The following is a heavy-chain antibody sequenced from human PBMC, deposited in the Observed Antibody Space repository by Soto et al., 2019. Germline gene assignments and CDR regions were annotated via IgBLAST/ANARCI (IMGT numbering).Heavy chain of an antibody. CDR3: TNSPSRWGLRENYFDF. J-gene: IGHJ4*02. Sequence: VQSGGGVLQPGGSLRVSCVASGFTFKTYAMNWVRQVPGKGLEWVSGISDGGDTTYYAASVKGRFTISRDNSKNTLYLQMNSLRAEDTAVYYCTNSPSRWGLRENYFDFWGQGTLVTVSS. CDR1: GFTFKTYA. V-gene: IGHV3-23*04. D-gene: IGHD2-21*02. CDR2: ISDGGDTT.